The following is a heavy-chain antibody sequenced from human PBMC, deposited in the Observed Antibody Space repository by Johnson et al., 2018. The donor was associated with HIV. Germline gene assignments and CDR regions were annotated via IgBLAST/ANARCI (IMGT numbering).Heavy chain of an antibody. CDR3: ARVAPAHDAFDI. CDR1: GFTFRSYP. V-gene: IGHV3-30*04. D-gene: IGHD2-2*01. Sequence: QVQLVESGGGVVHPGRSLRLSCAASGFTFRSYPMNWVRQAPGKGMEWVAVISYDGSNKYYADSVKGRFTISRDNSKNTLYLQMNSLRAEDTAVYYCARVAPAHDAFDIWGQGTMVTVSS. CDR2: ISYDGSNK. J-gene: IGHJ3*02.